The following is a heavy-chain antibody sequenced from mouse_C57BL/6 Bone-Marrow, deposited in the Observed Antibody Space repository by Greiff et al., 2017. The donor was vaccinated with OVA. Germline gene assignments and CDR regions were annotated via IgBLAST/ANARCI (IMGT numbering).Heavy chain of an antibody. CDR1: GYTFTSYW. D-gene: IGHD3-3*01. V-gene: IGHV1-52*01. CDR2: IDPSDSET. Sequence: QVQLQQPGAELVRPGSSVKLSCKASGYTFTSYWMHWVKQRPIQGLEWIGNIDPSDSETHYNQKFKDKATLTVDKSSSTAYMQLSSLTSEDSAVYYGARTSPGTEGYFDVWGTGTTVTVSS. CDR3: ARTSPGTEGYFDV. J-gene: IGHJ1*03.